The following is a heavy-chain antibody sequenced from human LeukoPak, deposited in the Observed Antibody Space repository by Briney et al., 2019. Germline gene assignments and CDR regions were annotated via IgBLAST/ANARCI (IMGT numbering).Heavy chain of an antibody. D-gene: IGHD3-22*01. J-gene: IGHJ4*02. CDR3: ARTSVAAHDKIGFVDY. Sequence: ASVRVSCKASGYNFLSYGISWVRQAPGKGLEWMGWISTYSEKPKYSLKLQGRVTVTTDTSTATVSMELRSLTSDDTALYYCARTSVAAHDKIGFVDYWGQGTLVTVSS. V-gene: IGHV1-18*01. CDR2: ISTYSEKP. CDR1: GYNFLSYG.